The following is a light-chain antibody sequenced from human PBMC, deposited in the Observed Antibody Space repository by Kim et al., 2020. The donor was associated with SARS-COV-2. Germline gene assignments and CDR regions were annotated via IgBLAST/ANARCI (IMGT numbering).Light chain of an antibody. V-gene: IGKV4-1*01. J-gene: IGKJ2*03. CDR3: QQYYSTPPS. CDR2: WAS. CDR1: QTVLYNSNNKNY. Sequence: RATLNYKSRQTVLYNSNNKNYLAWYQQKPGQAPKLLIYWASIRESGVSDRFSGSGSETDFTLTISSLQAEDVAVYYCQQYYSTPPSFGQGTKLEI.